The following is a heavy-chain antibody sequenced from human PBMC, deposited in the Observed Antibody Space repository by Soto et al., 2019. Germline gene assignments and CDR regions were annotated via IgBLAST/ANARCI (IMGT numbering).Heavy chain of an antibody. CDR3: ARGNSSGYPPRCFDY. Sequence: ASVKVSCKASGYTFTSYDINWVRQATGQGLEWMGWMNPNSGNTGYAQKFQGRVTMTRNTSISTAYMELSSLRSEDTAVYYCARGNSSGYPPRCFDYWSQRTLVTVSS. V-gene: IGHV1-8*01. CDR2: MNPNSGNT. J-gene: IGHJ4*02. CDR1: GYTFTSYD. D-gene: IGHD6-13*01.